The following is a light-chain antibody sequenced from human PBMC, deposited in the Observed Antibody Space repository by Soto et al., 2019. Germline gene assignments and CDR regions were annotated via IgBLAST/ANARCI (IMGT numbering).Light chain of an antibody. CDR3: SSYAGSNNLL. J-gene: IGLJ3*02. V-gene: IGLV2-8*01. CDR1: SSDVGTYDY. Sequence: QSALTQPPSASGSPGQSVTISCTGTSSDVGTYDYVSWYQQHPGKAPKLLIYEVFKRPSGVPDRFSGSKSGNTASLAVSGLQAEDEADYYFSSYAGSNNLLFGGGTQLTVL. CDR2: EVF.